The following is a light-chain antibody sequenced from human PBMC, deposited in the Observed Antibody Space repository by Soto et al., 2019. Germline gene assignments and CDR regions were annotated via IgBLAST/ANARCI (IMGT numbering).Light chain of an antibody. CDR2: KAS. J-gene: IGKJ1*01. V-gene: IGKV1-5*03. Sequence: DIQMTQSPSTLSASVGDRVTITCRASQSISSWLAWYQQKPGKAPKLLIYKASSLESGVPSRFSGSGSGTEFTLNISSLQPADFATYYCQQYNSYPGTFGQGTKVEIK. CDR3: QQYNSYPGT. CDR1: QSISSW.